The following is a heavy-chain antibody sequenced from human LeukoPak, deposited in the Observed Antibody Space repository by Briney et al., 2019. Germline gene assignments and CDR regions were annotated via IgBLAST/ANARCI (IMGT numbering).Heavy chain of an antibody. CDR2: ISGSGSTI. CDR3: ARYSQQLVPVSSY. J-gene: IGHJ4*02. V-gene: IGHV3-48*03. Sequence: GGSLRLSCAASGFTFSSYAMHWVRQAPGKGLEWVSAISGSGSTIYYADSVKGRFTISRDNAKNSLYLQMNSLRAEDTAVYYCARYSQQLVPVSSYWGQGTLVTVSS. D-gene: IGHD6-13*01. CDR1: GFTFSSYA.